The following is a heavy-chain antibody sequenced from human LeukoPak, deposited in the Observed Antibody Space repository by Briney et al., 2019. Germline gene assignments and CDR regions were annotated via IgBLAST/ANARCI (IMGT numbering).Heavy chain of an antibody. CDR3: ARPPFPWELYLLDY. D-gene: IGHD1-26*01. J-gene: IGHJ4*02. V-gene: IGHV1-2*02. CDR2: IDPNSGGT. Sequence: ASVKVSCKASGYTFTGYYMHWVRQAPGQGLEWMGWIDPNSGGTKYAQKFQGRVTMTRDTSISTAYMELSRLRSDDTAVYYCARPPFPWELYLLDYWGQGTLVTVSS. CDR1: GYTFTGYY.